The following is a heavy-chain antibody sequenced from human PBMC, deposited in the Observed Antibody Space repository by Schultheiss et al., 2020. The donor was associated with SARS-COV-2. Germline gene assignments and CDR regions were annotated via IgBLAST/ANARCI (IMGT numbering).Heavy chain of an antibody. CDR3: ARRGTIHYYYYMDV. V-gene: IGHV4-34*01. CDR2: INHSGST. CDR1: GGSISSYY. J-gene: IGHJ6*03. D-gene: IGHD1-7*01. Sequence: SETLSLTCTVSGGSISSYYWGWIRQPPGKGLEWIGEINHSGSTHYNPSLKSRVTISVDTSKNQFSLKLSSVTAADTAVYYCARRGTIHYYYYMDVWGKGTTVTVSS.